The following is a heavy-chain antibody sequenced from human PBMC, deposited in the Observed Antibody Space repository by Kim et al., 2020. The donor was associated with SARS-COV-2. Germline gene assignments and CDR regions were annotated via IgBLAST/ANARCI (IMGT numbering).Heavy chain of an antibody. D-gene: IGHD1-26*01. J-gene: IGHJ5*02. CDR3: SRAGIQWELQTNLFDP. V-gene: IGHV3-21*01. CDR2: ISSSSSYI. CDR1: GFTFSSYS. Sequence: GGSLRLSCAASGFTFSSYSMNWVRQAPGKGLEWGSSISSSSSYIYYADSVKGRFTISRDNAKNSLYLQMNSLRAEDTAVYYCSRAGIQWELQTNLFDPWGPGTLVTVSS.